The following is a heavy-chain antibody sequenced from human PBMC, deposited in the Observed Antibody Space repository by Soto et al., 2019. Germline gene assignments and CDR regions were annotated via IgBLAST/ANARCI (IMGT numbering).Heavy chain of an antibody. CDR2: IVVGSGNT. D-gene: IGHD3-10*01. CDR1: GFTFTSSA. CDR3: AAGGPTVYGMDV. J-gene: IGHJ6*02. Sequence: QMQLVQSGPEVKKPGTSVKVSCKASGFTFTSSAVQWVRQARGQRLEWIGWIVVGSGNTNYAQKFQERVPITRDMSTSTAYMELSSLRSEDTAVYYCAAGGPTVYGMDVWGQGTTVTVSS. V-gene: IGHV1-58*01.